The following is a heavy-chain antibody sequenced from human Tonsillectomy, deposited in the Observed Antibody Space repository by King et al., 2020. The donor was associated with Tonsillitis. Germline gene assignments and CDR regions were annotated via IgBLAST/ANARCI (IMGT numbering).Heavy chain of an antibody. CDR2: ISFDGGNK. V-gene: IGHV3-30*03. Sequence: HVQLVESGGGVVQPGRSLRLSCAASGFTFSSYGMHWVRQAPGKGLEWVALISFDGGNKYYVDSVKGRFTISRDNSENTLYLQMGSLRPEDTAVYYCARDPWGKNPDGLAGLTGPFDFWGQGTLVTVSS. CDR1: GFTFSSYG. D-gene: IGHD3-9*01. CDR3: ARDPWGKNPDGLAGLTGPFDF. J-gene: IGHJ4*02.